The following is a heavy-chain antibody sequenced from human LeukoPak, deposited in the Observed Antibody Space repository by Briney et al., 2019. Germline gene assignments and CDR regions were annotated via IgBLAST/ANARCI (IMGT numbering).Heavy chain of an antibody. D-gene: IGHD2-15*01. CDR1: GFTVSSNY. Sequence: PGGSLRLSCAASGFTVSSNYMSWVRQAPGKGLEWVSVIYSGGSTYYADSVKGRFTISRDNSKNTLYLQMNSLRAEDTAVYYCANHPSGGPSGGSKRPDYWGQGTLVTVSS. V-gene: IGHV3-53*01. CDR3: ANHPSGGPSGGSKRPDY. CDR2: IYSGGST. J-gene: IGHJ4*02.